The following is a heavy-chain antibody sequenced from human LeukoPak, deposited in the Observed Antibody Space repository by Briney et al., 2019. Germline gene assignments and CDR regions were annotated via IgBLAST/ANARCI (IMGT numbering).Heavy chain of an antibody. V-gene: IGHV4-34*01. D-gene: IGHD7-27*01. J-gene: IGHJ6*03. CDR3: ARLGNTDYYYYYYMDV. CDR2: INHSGST. Sequence: SETLSLTCAVYGGSFSGYYWSWTRQPPGKGLEWIGEINHSGSTNYNPSLKSRVTISVDTSKTQFSLRLSSVTAADTAVYYCARLGNTDYYYYYYMDVWGKGTTVTVSS. CDR1: GGSFSGYY.